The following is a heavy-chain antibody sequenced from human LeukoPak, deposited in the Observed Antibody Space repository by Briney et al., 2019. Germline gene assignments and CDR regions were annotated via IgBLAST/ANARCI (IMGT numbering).Heavy chain of an antibody. Sequence: ASVKVSCKASVYTFTGYYIHWVRQAPGQGLEWMGWINPNSGGPNYAQKFQGRVTMTRDTSISTAYMEMSRLRSDDTAVYYCARDVSAGGTNWFDPWGQGTLVTVSS. CDR2: INPNSGGP. V-gene: IGHV1-2*02. J-gene: IGHJ5*02. CDR3: ARDVSAGGTNWFDP. CDR1: VYTFTGYY. D-gene: IGHD3-16*01.